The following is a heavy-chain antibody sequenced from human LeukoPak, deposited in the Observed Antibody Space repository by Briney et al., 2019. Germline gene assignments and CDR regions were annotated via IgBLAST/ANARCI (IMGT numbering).Heavy chain of an antibody. CDR2: IYYSGST. V-gene: IGHV4-59*01. Sequence: PSETLSLTCTVSGGSISSYYWSWIRQPPGKGLEWIGYIYYSGSTNYNPSLKSRVTISVDTSKNQFSLKLSSVTAADTAVYYRARGDIVVVPAAVYFDYWGQGTLVTVSS. J-gene: IGHJ4*02. CDR1: GGSISSYY. CDR3: ARGDIVVVPAAVYFDY. D-gene: IGHD2-2*01.